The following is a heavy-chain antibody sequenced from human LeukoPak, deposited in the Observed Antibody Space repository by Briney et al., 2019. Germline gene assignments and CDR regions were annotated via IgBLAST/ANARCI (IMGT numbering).Heavy chain of an antibody. J-gene: IGHJ4*02. CDR3: AKGSDSSGYYINPFDY. Sequence: GGSLRLSCAASGFTFSNYAMTWVRQAPGKGLEWVSTINDIGGGTWYADSVKGRFTISRDNSKNTLFLQMNSLRAEDTAIYYCAKGSDSSGYYINPFDYWGQGTLVTVSS. CDR1: GFTFSNYA. CDR2: INDIGGGT. D-gene: IGHD3-22*01. V-gene: IGHV3-23*01.